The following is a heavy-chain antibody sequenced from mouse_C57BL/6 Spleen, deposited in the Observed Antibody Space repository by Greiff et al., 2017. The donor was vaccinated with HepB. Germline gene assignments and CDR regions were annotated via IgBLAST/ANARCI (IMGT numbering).Heavy chain of an antibody. D-gene: IGHD1-1*01. CDR3: ARQGSSYSWYFDV. Sequence: EVQRVESGGGLVQPGGSLKLSCAASGFTFSDYGMAWVRQAPRKGPEWVAFISNLAYSIYYADTVTGRFTISRENAKNTLYLEMSSLRSEDTAMYYCARQGSSYSWYFDVWGTGTTVTVSS. V-gene: IGHV5-15*01. CDR2: ISNLAYSI. J-gene: IGHJ1*03. CDR1: GFTFSDYG.